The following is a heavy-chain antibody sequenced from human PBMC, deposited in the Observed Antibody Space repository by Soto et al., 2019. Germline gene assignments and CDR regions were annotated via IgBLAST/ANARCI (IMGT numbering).Heavy chain of an antibody. J-gene: IGHJ6*03. CDR2: INHSGST. CDR1: GGSFSGYY. V-gene: IGHV4-34*01. CDR3: ARAETYYYGSYYYYYYMDV. Sequence: SETLSLTCAVYGGSFSGYYWSWIRQPPGKGLEWIGEINHSGSTNCNPSLKSRVTISVDTSKNQFSLKLSSVTAADTAVYYCARAETYYYGSYYYYYYMDVWGKGTTVTVSS. D-gene: IGHD3-10*01.